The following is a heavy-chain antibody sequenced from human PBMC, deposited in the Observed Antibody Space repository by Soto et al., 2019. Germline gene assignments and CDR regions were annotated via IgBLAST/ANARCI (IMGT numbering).Heavy chain of an antibody. V-gene: IGHV1-69*01. D-gene: IGHD3-22*01. CDR2: VIPIFGTA. CDR1: GGTFSSYA. J-gene: IGHJ6*02. Sequence: QVQLVQSGAEVKKPGSSVKVSCKASGGTFSSYAISWVRQAPGQGLEWMGGVIPIFGTANYAQKFQGRVTITADESTSTAYMELSSLRSEDTAVYYCERDYYDSCGYYGEDYYYGMDVWGQGTTVAVSS. CDR3: ERDYYDSCGYYGEDYYYGMDV.